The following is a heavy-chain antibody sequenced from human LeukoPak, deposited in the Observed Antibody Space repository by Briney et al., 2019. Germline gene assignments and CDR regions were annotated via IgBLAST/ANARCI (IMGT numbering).Heavy chain of an antibody. D-gene: IGHD6-19*01. CDR1: DGSISSNNYY. V-gene: IGHV4-39*01. CDR2: RFYSGST. Sequence: SETLSLTCTVSDGSISSNNYYWGWIRQPPGKGLEWIGSRFYSGSTYYNPSLKSRVTVSVDTSKNQFFLRLNSVTAADTAVYHCARHLAVAGTNYNWFDRWGKGTQVTVSS. J-gene: IGHJ5*02. CDR3: ARHLAVAGTNYNWFDR.